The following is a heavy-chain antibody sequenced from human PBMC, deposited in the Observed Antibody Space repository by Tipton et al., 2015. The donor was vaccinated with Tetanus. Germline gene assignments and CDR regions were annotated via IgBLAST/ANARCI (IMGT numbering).Heavy chain of an antibody. CDR2: IYYSGGT. CDR3: ARDRDYYGSGSRGMDV. V-gene: IGHV4-59*11. D-gene: IGHD3-10*01. Sequence: TLSLTCSVSGGSMSSHYWSWIRQPPGKGLEWIGYIYYSGGTKYNPSLKSRVTISVDTSKKQLSLKLSSVTAADTAVYYCARDRDYYGSGSRGMDVWGQGTRVTVSS. CDR1: GGSMSSHY. J-gene: IGHJ6*02.